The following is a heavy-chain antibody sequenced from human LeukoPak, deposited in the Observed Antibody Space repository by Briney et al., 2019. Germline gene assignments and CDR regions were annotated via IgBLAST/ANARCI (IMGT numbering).Heavy chain of an antibody. CDR1: GGSISSGNYY. V-gene: IGHV4-61*02. Sequence: SETLSLTCTVSGGSISSGNYYWSWIRQPAGKGLEWIGRIYTSGTTNYNPSLKSRVTMSLDTSKNQFSLKLSSVTAAGTAFYYCARLTSSWYQDWYFDLWGRGTLVTVSS. CDR3: ARLTSSWYQDWYFDL. D-gene: IGHD6-13*01. J-gene: IGHJ2*01. CDR2: IYTSGTT.